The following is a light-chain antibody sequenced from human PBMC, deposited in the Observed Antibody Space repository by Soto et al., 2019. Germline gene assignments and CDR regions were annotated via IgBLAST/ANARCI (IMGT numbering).Light chain of an antibody. CDR3: SSYTSSSTLKV. J-gene: IGLJ1*01. CDR2: DVS. Sequence: QSLLTQPASVSGSPGQSITISCTGTSSDVGGYNYVSWYQQHPGKAPKLMIYDVSNRPSGVSNRFSGSKSGNTASLTISGLQAEDEADYYCSSYTSSSTLKVFGTGTKVPVL. CDR1: SSDVGGYNY. V-gene: IGLV2-14*01.